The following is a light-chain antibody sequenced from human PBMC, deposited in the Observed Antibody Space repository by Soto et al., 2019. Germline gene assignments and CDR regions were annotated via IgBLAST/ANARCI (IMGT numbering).Light chain of an antibody. CDR3: QQYNSYPP. Sequence: DIQMTQSPSTLSASVGDRVTITCRASQSISSWLAWYQQKPGKAPKLLIYDASSLESGVPSRFSGSGSGTEFTLTISSLQPDDFATYYCQQYNSYPPFGQGTRLEIQ. V-gene: IGKV1-5*01. CDR2: DAS. CDR1: QSISSW. J-gene: IGKJ5*01.